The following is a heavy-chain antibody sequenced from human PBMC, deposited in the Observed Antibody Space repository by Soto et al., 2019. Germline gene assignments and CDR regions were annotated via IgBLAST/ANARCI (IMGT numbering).Heavy chain of an antibody. CDR3: ARDNDRLQLGGNYYYILDV. J-gene: IGHJ6*02. CDR2: IIPLFRTP. D-gene: IGHD4-4*01. Sequence: QVQLVQSGAEMKEPGSSVKVSCKTSGGTFSSSAISWLRQAPGQGLEWMGGIIPLFRTPDYAQKFQGRVTNGADGSTSTGYMGAGQLRSEGTAVYYCARDNDRLQLGGNYYYILDVWGQGTTITVSS. CDR1: GGTFSSSA. V-gene: IGHV1-69*12.